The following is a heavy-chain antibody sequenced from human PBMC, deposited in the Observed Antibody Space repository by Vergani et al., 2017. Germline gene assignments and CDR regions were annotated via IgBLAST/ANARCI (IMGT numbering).Heavy chain of an antibody. V-gene: IGHV3-30*18. CDR3: AKDTPPIVVVPAAPHDAFDI. Sequence: QVQLVESGGGVVQPGRSLRLSCETSGLMFNNYGMHWVRQAPGKGLEWVAVISSDGSNKHYADSVKGRFTISRDNSQNTLYLQMNSLRAEDTAVYYCAKDTPPIVVVPAAPHDAFDIWGQGTMVTVSS. J-gene: IGHJ3*02. D-gene: IGHD2-2*01. CDR2: ISSDGSNK. CDR1: GLMFNNYG.